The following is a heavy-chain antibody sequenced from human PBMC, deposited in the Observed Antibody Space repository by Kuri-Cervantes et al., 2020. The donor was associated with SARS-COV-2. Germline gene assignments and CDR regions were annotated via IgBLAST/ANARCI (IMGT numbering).Heavy chain of an antibody. CDR1: GFTFSGHW. CDR2: INPDGSYT. J-gene: IGHJ6*02. D-gene: IGHD2-2*01. Sequence: GESLKISCAASGFTFSGHWIHWVRQAPGKGLVWVSRINPDGSYTNNADSVKGRFTLSRDNAKNMLFLQMNSLRAEDTAVYYCASDPLYCSRTSCYSGEHGMDVWGQGTTVTVSS. V-gene: IGHV3-74*01. CDR3: ASDPLYCSRTSCYSGEHGMDV.